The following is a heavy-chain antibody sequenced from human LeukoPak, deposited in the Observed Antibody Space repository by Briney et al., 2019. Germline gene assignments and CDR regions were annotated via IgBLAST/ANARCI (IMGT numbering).Heavy chain of an antibody. CDR1: GGSISSYY. D-gene: IGHD1-7*01. V-gene: IGHV4-4*07. CDR3: ARSLTGTTFYYYYYYMDV. Sequence: SETLSLTCTVSGGSISSYYWSWIRQPAGKGLEWIGRIYTSGSTNYNPSLKSRVTMSVDTSKNQFSLKLSSVTAADTAVYYCARSLTGTTFYYYYYYMDVWGKGTTVTVSS. CDR2: IYTSGST. J-gene: IGHJ6*03.